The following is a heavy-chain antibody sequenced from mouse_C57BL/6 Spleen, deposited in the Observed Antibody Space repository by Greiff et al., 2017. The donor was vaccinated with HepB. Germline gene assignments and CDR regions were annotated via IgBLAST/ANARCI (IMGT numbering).Heavy chain of an antibody. Sequence: EVQLQQSVAELVRPGASVKLSCTASGFNIKDYYMHWVKQRPEQGLEWIGRIDPEDGDTEYAPKFQGKATMTADTSSNTAYLQLSSLTSEDTAVYYCTTYDGNYSWFAYWGQGTLVTVSA. D-gene: IGHD2-3*01. J-gene: IGHJ3*01. CDR1: GFNIKDYY. CDR2: IDPEDGDT. V-gene: IGHV14-1*01. CDR3: TTYDGNYSWFAY.